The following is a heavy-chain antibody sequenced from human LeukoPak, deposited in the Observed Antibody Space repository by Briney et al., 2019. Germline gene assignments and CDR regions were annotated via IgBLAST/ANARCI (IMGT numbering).Heavy chain of an antibody. D-gene: IGHD1-1*01. CDR1: GGSISRYY. V-gene: IGHV4-59*01. Sequence: SETLSLTCTVSGGSISRYYWSWIRQPPGKGLEWLGYIYYSGSTNYNPSLKSRVTISVDTSKNQFSLKLSSVTAADTAVYYCARGGGWGNWNDAVDYWGQGTLVTVSS. CDR2: IYYSGST. CDR3: ARGGGWGNWNDAVDY. J-gene: IGHJ4*02.